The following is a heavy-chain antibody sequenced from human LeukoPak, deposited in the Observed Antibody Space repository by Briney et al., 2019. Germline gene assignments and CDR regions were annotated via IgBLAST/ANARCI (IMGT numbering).Heavy chain of an antibody. J-gene: IGHJ6*03. Sequence: GGSLRLSCAASGFTVSSNYMSWVRQAPGKGMEWVSVIYSGGSTYYADSVKGRFTISRDNSKNTLYLQMNSLRAEDTAVYYCARGVSSGWFRFYYYYMDVWGKGTTVTISS. CDR2: IYSGGST. CDR1: GFTVSSNY. CDR3: ARGVSSGWFRFYYYYMDV. D-gene: IGHD6-19*01. V-gene: IGHV3-66*01.